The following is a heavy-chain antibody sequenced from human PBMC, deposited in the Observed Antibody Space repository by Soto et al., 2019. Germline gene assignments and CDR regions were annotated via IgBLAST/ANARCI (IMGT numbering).Heavy chain of an antibody. Sequence: GGSLRLSCAASGFTFSSYAMSWVRQAPGKGLEWVSAISGSGGSTYYADSVKGRFTISRDNSKNTLYLQMNSLRAEDTAVYYCAKDVLRFLEWLSVRGGFDAFDIWGQGTMVTVSS. D-gene: IGHD3-3*01. J-gene: IGHJ3*02. CDR2: ISGSGGST. CDR1: GFTFSSYA. V-gene: IGHV3-23*01. CDR3: AKDVLRFLEWLSVRGGFDAFDI.